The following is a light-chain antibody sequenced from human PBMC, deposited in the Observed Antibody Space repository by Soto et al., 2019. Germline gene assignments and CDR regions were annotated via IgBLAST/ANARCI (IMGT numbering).Light chain of an antibody. CDR3: QQYDHLPPSP. CDR1: QDISIY. Sequence: DVQMTQSPSSLSASIGDRVTITCQASQDISIYLNWYQLNPGKTPKLLIYDASNLATGVPSRFSASGSGTDFTLNISSLQPEDIGTYYCQQYDHLPPSPFGQGTRLDIK. CDR2: DAS. V-gene: IGKV1-33*01. J-gene: IGKJ5*01.